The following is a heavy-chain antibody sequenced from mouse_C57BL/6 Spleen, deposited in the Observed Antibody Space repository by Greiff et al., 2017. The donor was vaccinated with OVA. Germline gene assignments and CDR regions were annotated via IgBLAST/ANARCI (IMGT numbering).Heavy chain of an antibody. CDR2: INYDGSST. CDR1: GFTFSDYY. J-gene: IGHJ2*01. V-gene: IGHV5-16*01. D-gene: IGHD2-14*01. Sequence: VQLKESEGGLVQPGSSMKLSCTASGFTFSDYYMAWVRQVPEKGLEWVANINYDGSSTYYLDSLKSRFIISRDSAKNILYLQMSSLKSEDTATYYCAREGYRDYFDYWGQGTTLTVSS. CDR3: AREGYRDYFDY.